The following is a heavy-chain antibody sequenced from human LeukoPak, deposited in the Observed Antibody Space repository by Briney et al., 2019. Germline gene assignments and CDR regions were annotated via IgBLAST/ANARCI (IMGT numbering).Heavy chain of an antibody. CDR2: ILYDRTIR. V-gene: IGHV3-30*18. CDR1: GLTFSSYG. D-gene: IGHD2-2*01. Sequence: GGTLRLSCAASGLTFSSYGMHWVRQAPGKGLEWVAVILYDRTIRNYADSVKGRFTVSRDNSKNTLYLQMNSLTAEDTALYYCAKGGCSSTTCYLANPWGQGTLVTVSS. CDR3: AKGGCSSTTCYLANP. J-gene: IGHJ5*02.